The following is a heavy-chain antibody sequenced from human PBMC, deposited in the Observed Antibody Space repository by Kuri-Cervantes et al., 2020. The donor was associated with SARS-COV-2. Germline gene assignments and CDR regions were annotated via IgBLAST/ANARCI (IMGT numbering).Heavy chain of an antibody. CDR2: ISTYNGNT. Sequence: ASVKVSCKASGYTFTSYGISWVRPAPGQGLEWMGWISTYNGNTDYAQKLQGRVTMNPDTSPSTAYMELRSLRSDDTAVYYCVYSSGWYGGYWGQGTLVTVSS. V-gene: IGHV1-18*01. D-gene: IGHD6-19*01. CDR3: VYSSGWYGGY. CDR1: GYTFTSYG. J-gene: IGHJ4*02.